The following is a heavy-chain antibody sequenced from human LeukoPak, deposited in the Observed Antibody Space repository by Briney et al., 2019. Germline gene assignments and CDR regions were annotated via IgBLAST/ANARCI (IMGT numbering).Heavy chain of an antibody. CDR3: ARGLEYYYDSSGSYYCAAFDI. CDR2: INPNSGGT. J-gene: IGHJ3*02. V-gene: IGHV1-2*02. Sequence: ASVKVSCKASGYTITSYYLYWVRQAPGQGPEWMGWINPNSGGTNYAQKFQGRVTVTRDTSISTAYMELSRLRSDDTAVYYCARGLEYYYDSSGSYYCAAFDIWGQGTVVTVSS. CDR1: GYTITSYY. D-gene: IGHD3-22*01.